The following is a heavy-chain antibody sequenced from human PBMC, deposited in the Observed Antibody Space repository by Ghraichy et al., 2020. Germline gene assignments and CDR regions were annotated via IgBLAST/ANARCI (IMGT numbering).Heavy chain of an antibody. CDR1: GGSISSYY. CDR3: ARGYHDSSGYYYYYGMDV. V-gene: IGHV4-59*01. CDR2: IYYRGST. D-gene: IGHD3-22*01. Sequence: SETLSLTCTVSGGSISSYYWSWIRQPPGKGLEWIGYIYYRGSTNYNPSLKSRVTISVDTSKNQFSLKLSSVTAADTAVYYCARGYHDSSGYYYYYGMDVWGQGTTVTVSS. J-gene: IGHJ6*02.